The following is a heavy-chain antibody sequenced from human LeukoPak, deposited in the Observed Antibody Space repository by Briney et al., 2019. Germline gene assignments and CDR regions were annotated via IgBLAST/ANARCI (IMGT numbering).Heavy chain of an antibody. CDR3: ARAPHYYDSSGYNYFDY. Sequence: GGSLRLSCAASGFTFSSYSMNWVRQAPGKGLEWDSYISSSSSTIYYADSVKGRFTISRDNAKNSLYLQMNSLRAEDTAVYYCARAPHYYDSSGYNYFDYWGQGTLVTVSS. V-gene: IGHV3-48*01. D-gene: IGHD3-22*01. CDR2: ISSSSSTI. J-gene: IGHJ4*02. CDR1: GFTFSSYS.